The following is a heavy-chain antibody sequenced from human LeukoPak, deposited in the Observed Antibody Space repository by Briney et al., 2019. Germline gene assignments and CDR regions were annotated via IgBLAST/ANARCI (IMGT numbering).Heavy chain of an antibody. D-gene: IGHD6-13*01. CDR2: MNPNSGNT. V-gene: IGHV1-8*01. Sequence: ASVKVSCKASGYTFTSYDINWVRQATGQGLEWMGWMNPNSGNTGYAQKFQGRVTMTRDTSTSTVYMELSSLRSEDTAVYYCARDLHSSSWYLLYMDVWGKGTTVTVSS. CDR1: GYTFTSYD. CDR3: ARDLHSSSWYLLYMDV. J-gene: IGHJ6*03.